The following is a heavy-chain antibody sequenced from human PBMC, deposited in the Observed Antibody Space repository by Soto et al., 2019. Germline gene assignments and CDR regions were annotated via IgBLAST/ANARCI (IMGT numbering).Heavy chain of an antibody. V-gene: IGHV3-66*01. D-gene: IGHD1-26*01. CDR2: IYSGGST. J-gene: IGHJ6*02. CDR1: GFTVSSNY. Sequence: PGGSLRLSCAASGFTVSSNYMSWVRQAQGKGLEWVSVIYSGGSTYYADSVKGRFTISRDNSKNTLYLQMNSLRAEDTAVYYCARDQGESYSPNAYYYGMDVWGQGTTVTVSS. CDR3: ARDQGESYSPNAYYYGMDV.